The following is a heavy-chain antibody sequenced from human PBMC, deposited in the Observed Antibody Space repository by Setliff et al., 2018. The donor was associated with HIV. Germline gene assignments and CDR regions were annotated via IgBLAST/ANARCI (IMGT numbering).Heavy chain of an antibody. Sequence: ASVKVSCKVSGYTLSELSMHWVRQAPGEGLEWMGGFDPEDGETIYAEKFQGRVTMTEDTATDTAYMELSSLTSEDTAMYYCATIRAYYYDSSGQEYFQHWGHGSLVTVSS. D-gene: IGHD3-22*01. CDR3: ATIRAYYYDSSGQEYFQH. J-gene: IGHJ1*01. V-gene: IGHV1-24*01. CDR2: FDPEDGET. CDR1: GYTLSELS.